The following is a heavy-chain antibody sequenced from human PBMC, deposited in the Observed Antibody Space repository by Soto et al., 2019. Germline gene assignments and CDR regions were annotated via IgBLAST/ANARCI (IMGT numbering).Heavy chain of an antibody. CDR2: IKSKTDGGTT. V-gene: IGHV3-15*07. J-gene: IGHJ3*02. D-gene: IGHD3-22*01. Sequence: EVQLVESGGGLVKPGGSLRLSCAASGFTFSNAWMNWVRQAPGKGLEWVGRIKSKTDGGTTDYAAPVKGRFTISRDDSTNTLYLQMNSLKTEDTAVYYCTTAYDSSGYYSDAFDIWGQGTMVTVSS. CDR3: TTAYDSSGYYSDAFDI. CDR1: GFTFSNAW.